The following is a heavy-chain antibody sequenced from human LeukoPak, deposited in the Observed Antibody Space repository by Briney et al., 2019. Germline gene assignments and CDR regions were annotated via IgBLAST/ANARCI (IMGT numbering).Heavy chain of an antibody. D-gene: IGHD5-24*01. V-gene: IGHV4-59*01. CDR2: IHYSGSA. CDR1: GGPIRTYQ. CDR3: ASGRDGHFDY. J-gene: IGHJ4*02. Sequence: SETLSLTCTVSGGPIRTYQWSWIRQPPGKGLEWIGNIHYSGSANYNPSLKSRVTISGDTSKNQFSLKLSSVTAADTAVYYCASGRDGHFDYWGQGTLVTVSS.